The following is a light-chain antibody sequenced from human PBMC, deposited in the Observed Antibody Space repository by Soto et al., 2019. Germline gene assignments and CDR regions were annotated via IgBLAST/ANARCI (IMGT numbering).Light chain of an antibody. J-gene: IGKJ1*01. CDR2: GAS. CDR1: QVSGDT. CDR3: QQYNTSPWT. Sequence: EFVMTQSPATLSVPPGEGATLSCRASQVSGDTLAWYQHTPGQAPRLLFYGASSRATGIPDRFSGAGSGTEFTHTISRVAPEDYAVYYCQQYNTSPWTFGQGTKVDIK. V-gene: IGKV3-20*01.